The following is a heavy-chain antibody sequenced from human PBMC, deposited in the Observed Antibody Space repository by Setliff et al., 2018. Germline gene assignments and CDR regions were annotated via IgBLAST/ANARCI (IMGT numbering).Heavy chain of an antibody. Sequence: PGGSLRLSCAVSGFTFSDHYMNWIRQAPGKGLEWISYIIRGGNTIYYADSVKGRFTISRDNAKNSLYLQMNDLRAEDTAVYYCARLLSGSGFDIWGQGTMVTVSS. J-gene: IGHJ3*02. CDR1: GFTFSDHY. D-gene: IGHD2-15*01. CDR3: ARLLSGSGFDI. V-gene: IGHV3-11*04. CDR2: IIRGGNTI.